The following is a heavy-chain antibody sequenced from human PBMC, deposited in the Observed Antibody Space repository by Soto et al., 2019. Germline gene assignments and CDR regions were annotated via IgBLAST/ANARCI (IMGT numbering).Heavy chain of an antibody. V-gene: IGHV3-30*18. Sequence: HPGGSLRLSCAASGFTFSSYGMHWVRQAPGKGLEWVAVISYDGSNKYYADSVKGRFTISRDNSKNTLYLQMNSLRAENTAVYYCANGAAITIFGVVRSGGMDVWGQGTTVTVSS. J-gene: IGHJ6*02. CDR1: GFTFSSYG. CDR3: ANGAAITIFGVVRSGGMDV. CDR2: ISYDGSNK. D-gene: IGHD3-3*01.